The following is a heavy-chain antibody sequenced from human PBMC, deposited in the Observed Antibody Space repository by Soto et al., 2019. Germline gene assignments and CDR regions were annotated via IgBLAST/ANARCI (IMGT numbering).Heavy chain of an antibody. V-gene: IGHV1-18*01. D-gene: IGHD3-22*01. Sequence: ASVKVSCKASGYTFTSYGISWVRQAPGQGLEWMGWISAYNGNTNYAQKLQGRVTMTTDTSTSTAYMELRSLRSDDTAVYYCARVRWAYYDSSARGAFDIWGQGKMVTVSS. J-gene: IGHJ3*02. CDR1: GYTFTSYG. CDR3: ARVRWAYYDSSARGAFDI. CDR2: ISAYNGNT.